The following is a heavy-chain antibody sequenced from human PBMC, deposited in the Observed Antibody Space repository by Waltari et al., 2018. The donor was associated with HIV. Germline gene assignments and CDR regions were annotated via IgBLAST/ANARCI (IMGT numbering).Heavy chain of an antibody. CDR1: GFISNSYS. CDR3: ARDSRGSTWSLNWFDP. J-gene: IGHJ5*02. V-gene: IGHV3-21*02. CDR2: VGSSGNFK. Sequence: EVQLVESGGGPVKPGESLRLSCVTSGFISNSYSMNWVPQAPGKGPEWVSSVGSSGNFKRYADSVKGRFPISRDNAENSLYRQMNGLRAEETAIYYCARDSRGSTWSLNWFDPWGQGTLVTVSS. D-gene: IGHD6-6*01.